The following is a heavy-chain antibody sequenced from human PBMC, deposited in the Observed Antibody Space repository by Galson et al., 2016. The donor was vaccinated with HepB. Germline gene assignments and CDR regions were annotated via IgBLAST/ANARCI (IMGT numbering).Heavy chain of an antibody. CDR3: ARVEVGYNGSPHFDY. D-gene: IGHD5-24*01. V-gene: IGHV3-74*01. Sequence: SLRLSCAASGFTFSQYLMHWVRQAPGKGLVWVSRISGDGTSTTYADFVKGRFTISRDNAKNTLNLQMNSLRAEDTAVYYCARVEVGYNGSPHFDYWGQGNLVTVSS. CDR1: GFTFSQYL. J-gene: IGHJ4*02. CDR2: ISGDGTST.